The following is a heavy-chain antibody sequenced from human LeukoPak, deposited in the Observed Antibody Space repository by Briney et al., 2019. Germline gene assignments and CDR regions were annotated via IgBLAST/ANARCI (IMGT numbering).Heavy chain of an antibody. J-gene: IGHJ3*02. CDR3: ARGLDSSGYLDAFDI. V-gene: IGHV5-51*01. D-gene: IGHD3-22*01. CDR2: IYPGDSDT. CDR1: GYSFTSYW. Sequence: GESLKISCKGSGYSFTSYWIGWVRQMPGKGLEGMGIIYPGDSDTRYSPSFQGQVTISADKSISTAYLQWSSLKASDTAMYYCARGLDSSGYLDAFDIWGQGTMVTVSS.